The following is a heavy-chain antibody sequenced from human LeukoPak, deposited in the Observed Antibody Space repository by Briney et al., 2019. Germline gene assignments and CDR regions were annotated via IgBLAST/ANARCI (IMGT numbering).Heavy chain of an antibody. D-gene: IGHD3-10*01. CDR1: GGSISSSSYY. CDR3: ARVIRRQLWFGESNWFDP. J-gene: IGHJ5*02. V-gene: IGHV4-39*07. CDR2: IYYSGST. Sequence: NASETLSLTCTVSGGSISSSSYYWGWIRQPPGKGLEWIGSIYYSGSTYYNPSLKSRVTISVDTSKNQFSLKLSSVTAADTAVYYCARVIRRQLWFGESNWFDPWGQGTLVTVSS.